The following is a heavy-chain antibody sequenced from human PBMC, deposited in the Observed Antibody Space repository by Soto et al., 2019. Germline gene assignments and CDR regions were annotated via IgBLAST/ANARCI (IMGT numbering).Heavy chain of an antibody. CDR1: GGSISSYY. D-gene: IGHD7-27*01. Sequence: SETLSLTCTVSGGSISSYYWSWIRQPPGKGLEWIGYIYYSGSTNYNPSLKSRVTISVDTSKNQFSLKLSSVTAADTAVYYCARREDLPGWFAPPGQRTLVTVSS. CDR2: IYYSGST. V-gene: IGHV4-59*01. J-gene: IGHJ5*02. CDR3: ARREDLPGWFAP.